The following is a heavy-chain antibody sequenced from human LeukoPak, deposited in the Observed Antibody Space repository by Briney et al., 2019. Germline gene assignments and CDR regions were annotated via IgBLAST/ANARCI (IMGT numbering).Heavy chain of an antibody. CDR2: IIPILNIT. CDR1: GSTFSYYT. J-gene: IGHJ6*02. CDR3: AREAHYALDV. Sequence: SVKVSCKASGSTFSYYTFSWVRQAPGQGLEWMGRIIPILNITNYSQMFEGRVTISADKSTSTAFMELSSLRFEDTAVYFCAREAHYALDVWGQGTTVIVS. D-gene: IGHD6-6*01. V-gene: IGHV1-69*04.